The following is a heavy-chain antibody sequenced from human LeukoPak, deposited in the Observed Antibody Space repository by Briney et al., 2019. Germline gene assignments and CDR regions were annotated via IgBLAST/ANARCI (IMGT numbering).Heavy chain of an antibody. V-gene: IGHV3-21*01. J-gene: IGHJ4*02. Sequence: GGSLRLSCAASGFTFSSYSMNWVRQAPGKGLEWVSSISSSSSYIYYADSMKGRYTISRDDAKNSLYLQMNSLRAEDTAVYYCAGLVPAHFWGQGTLVTVSS. CDR2: ISSSSSYI. D-gene: IGHD2-2*01. CDR1: GFTFSSYS. CDR3: AGLVPAHF.